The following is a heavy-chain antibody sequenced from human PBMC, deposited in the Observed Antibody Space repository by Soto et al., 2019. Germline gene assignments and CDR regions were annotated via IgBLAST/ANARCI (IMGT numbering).Heavy chain of an antibody. CDR1: GGSFSGYY. Sequence: PSETLSLTCAVYGGSFSGYYWSWIRQPPGKXLEWIGEINHSGSTNYNPSLKSRVTISVDTSKNQFSLKLSSVTAADTAVYYCARGRLGRLGVYGSTISYRPGRWFDPWGQGTLVTVSS. CDR3: ARGRLGRLGVYGSTISYRPGRWFDP. V-gene: IGHV4-34*01. D-gene: IGHD2-2*01. CDR2: INHSGST. J-gene: IGHJ5*02.